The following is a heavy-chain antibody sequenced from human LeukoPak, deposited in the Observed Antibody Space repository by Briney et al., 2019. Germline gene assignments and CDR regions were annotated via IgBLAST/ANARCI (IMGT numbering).Heavy chain of an antibody. CDR2: INPTSGGT. Sequence: SVKVSCKASGYTFTGYYMHWVRQAPGQGLEWMGWINPTSGGTKYAQKFQGRVTMTRDTSISTAYMELSRLRSDDTAVYYCARSQWLIDASIDYWGQGTLVTVSS. D-gene: IGHD6-19*01. J-gene: IGHJ4*02. V-gene: IGHV1-2*02. CDR3: ARSQWLIDASIDY. CDR1: GYTFTGYY.